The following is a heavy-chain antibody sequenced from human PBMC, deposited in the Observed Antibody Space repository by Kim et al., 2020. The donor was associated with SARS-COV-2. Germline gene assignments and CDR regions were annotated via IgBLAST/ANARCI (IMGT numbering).Heavy chain of an antibody. CDR2: IHSSGST. V-gene: IGHV4-34*01. CDR3: ARSFGWFALDY. J-gene: IGHJ4*02. Sequence: SETLSLTCAVQSGSLSGYYWSWVRQPPGKGLEWIGEIHSSGSTKHNPSPKSRVTITIDTSKEQFSLKLNSVTAADTAVYYCARSFGWFALDYWGQGNLVTVSS. D-gene: IGHD3-16*01. CDR1: SGSLSGYY.